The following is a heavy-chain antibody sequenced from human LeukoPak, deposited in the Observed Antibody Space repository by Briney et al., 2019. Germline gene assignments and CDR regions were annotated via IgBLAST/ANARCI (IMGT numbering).Heavy chain of an antibody. CDR3: ARSHTYYDFWSGYQPFGY. V-gene: IGHV5-51*01. CDR1: GYSFTSYW. Sequence: GESLKISCKGSGYSFTSYWIGWVRQMPGKGLEWMGIIYPGDSDTRYSPSFQGQVTISADKSISTAYLQWSSLKASDTAMYYCARSHTYYDFWSGYQPFGYWGQGTLVTVSS. CDR2: IYPGDSDT. D-gene: IGHD3-3*01. J-gene: IGHJ4*02.